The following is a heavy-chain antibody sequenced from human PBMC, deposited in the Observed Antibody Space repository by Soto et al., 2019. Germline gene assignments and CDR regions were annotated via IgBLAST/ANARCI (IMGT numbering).Heavy chain of an antibody. Sequence: ASVKVSCKASGGTFSSYSISWVRQAPGQGLEWMGRIIPILGIANYAQKFQGRVTITADKSTSTAYMELSSLRSEDTAVYYCARSYDILTGYRGGNWFDPWGQGTLVTVSS. CDR3: ARSYDILTGYRGGNWFDP. V-gene: IGHV1-69*02. D-gene: IGHD3-9*01. CDR1: GGTFSSYS. J-gene: IGHJ5*02. CDR2: IIPILGIA.